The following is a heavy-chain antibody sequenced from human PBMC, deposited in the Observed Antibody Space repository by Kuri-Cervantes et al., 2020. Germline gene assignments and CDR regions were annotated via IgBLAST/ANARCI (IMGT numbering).Heavy chain of an antibody. CDR3: AREGVAASFDY. D-gene: IGHD6-19*01. CDR2: ISSAGGST. J-gene: IGHJ4*02. CDR1: GFTFSSYA. Sequence: GGSLRLSCAASGFTFSSYAMHWVGQAPGKGLEYVSAISSAGGSTYYADSVKGRFTISRDNSKNTLYLQMGSLRAEDMAVYYCAREGVAASFDYWGQGTLVTVSS. V-gene: IGHV3-64*02.